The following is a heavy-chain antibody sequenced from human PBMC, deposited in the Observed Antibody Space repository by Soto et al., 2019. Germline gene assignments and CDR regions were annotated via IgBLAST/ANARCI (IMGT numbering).Heavy chain of an antibody. CDR1: GGPVGYTSFY. V-gene: IGHV4-39*01. CDR3: ARRGAILSGYYDS. Sequence: SETLSLTCDVSGGPVGYTSFYWGWLRQSPGKGLEWIGSVHHSVTTYYNPSLKGRVTISMDTSKNQFSLRLTSVTAADTAVYYCARRGAILSGYYDSWGQGILVTVSS. CDR2: VHHSVTT. J-gene: IGHJ4*02. D-gene: IGHD3-9*01.